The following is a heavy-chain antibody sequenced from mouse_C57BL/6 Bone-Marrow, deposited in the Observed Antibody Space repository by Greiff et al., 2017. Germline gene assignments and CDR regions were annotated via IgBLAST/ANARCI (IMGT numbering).Heavy chain of an antibody. J-gene: IGHJ4*01. Sequence: EVQLLQSGGGLVKPGASLKLSCAASGFTFSSYTMSWVRQTPGQRLEWVATISGGGGNTYYPHSVKGRFTISRDNANSTLYLQLSSLRSEDTALYYCARRRSRGYYAMDYWGQGTSVTVSS. CDR1: GFTFSSYT. V-gene: IGHV5-9*01. CDR2: ISGGGGNT. CDR3: ARRRSRGYYAMDY. D-gene: IGHD1-1*01.